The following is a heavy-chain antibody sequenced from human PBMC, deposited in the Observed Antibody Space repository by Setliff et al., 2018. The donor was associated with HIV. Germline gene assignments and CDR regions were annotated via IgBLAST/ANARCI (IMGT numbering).Heavy chain of an antibody. V-gene: IGHV1-2*06. J-gene: IGHJ3*01. D-gene: IGHD3-16*01. CDR1: GYTFSDYY. CDR3: AKQGYADSLYAFDV. CDR2: IHPNTGST. Sequence: GASVKVSCKASGYTFSDYYMHWVRQAPGHGLELMGRIHPNTGSTNYLQKFQGRVSITRDTSMSTVYMTLTGLTSDDTAVYYCAKQGYADSLYAFDVWGQGTMVTVSS.